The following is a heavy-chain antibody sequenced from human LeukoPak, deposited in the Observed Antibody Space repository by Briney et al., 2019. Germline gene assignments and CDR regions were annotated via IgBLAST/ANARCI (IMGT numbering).Heavy chain of an antibody. J-gene: IGHJ4*02. V-gene: IGHV4-4*07. CDR2: LYTSGST. Sequence: SETLSLTCTVSGGSINSYYWSWMRQPAGKGLEWIGRLYTSGSTNYNPSLKSRVTMSVDTSKNQFSLKLTSMTAADTAVYYCARGGSSGYYYGWGQGTLVTVSS. CDR1: GGSINSYY. D-gene: IGHD3-22*01. CDR3: ARGGSSGYYYG.